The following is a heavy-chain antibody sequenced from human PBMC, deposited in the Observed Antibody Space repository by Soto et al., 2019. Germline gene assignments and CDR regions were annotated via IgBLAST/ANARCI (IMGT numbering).Heavy chain of an antibody. V-gene: IGHV3-30-3*01. CDR1: EFTFSDYA. Sequence: GSLRLSCAASEFTFSDYAIYWVRQAPGKGLEWVALISSDGSNKYYADSVKGRFTISRDNSRNTLYLQMNSLRAEDTAVYYCARDRKTYYDFWSGYLTGYWGQGTLVTVSS. D-gene: IGHD3-3*01. CDR3: ARDRKTYYDFWSGYLTGY. CDR2: ISSDGSNK. J-gene: IGHJ4*02.